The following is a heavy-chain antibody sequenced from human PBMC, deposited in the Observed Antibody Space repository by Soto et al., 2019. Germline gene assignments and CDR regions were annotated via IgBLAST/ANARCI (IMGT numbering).Heavy chain of an antibody. J-gene: IGHJ6*02. D-gene: IGHD4-17*01. CDR1: GGSISSGGYY. CDR2: IYYSGST. V-gene: IGHV4-31*03. CDR3: ARDSRYGRSGMDV. Sequence: PSETLSLTCTVSGGSISSGGYYWSWIRQHPGKGLEWIGYIYYSGSTYYNPSLKSRVTISVDTSKNQFSLKLSSVTAADTAVYYCARDSRYGRSGMDVWGQGTTVTVSS.